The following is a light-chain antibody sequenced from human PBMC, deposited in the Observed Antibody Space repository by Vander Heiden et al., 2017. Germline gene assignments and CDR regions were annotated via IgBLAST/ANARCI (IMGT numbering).Light chain of an antibody. V-gene: IGKV3-11*01. CDR3: QQRSNWQLT. Sequence: EIVLTQSPATLSLYPGERATLSCRASQSVSSYLAWYQPKPGQAPRLLIYDASNRATGIPARFSGSGSGTDFTLTISSLEPEDFAVYYCQQRSNWQLTFGGGTKVEIK. CDR2: DAS. J-gene: IGKJ4*01. CDR1: QSVSSY.